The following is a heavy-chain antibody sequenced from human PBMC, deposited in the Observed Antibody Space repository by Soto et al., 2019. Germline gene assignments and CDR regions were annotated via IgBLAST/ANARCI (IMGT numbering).Heavy chain of an antibody. D-gene: IGHD1-1*01. CDR2: IIPIFGTA. Sequence: SVKVSCKASGGTFSSYAISWVRQAPGQGLEWMGGIIPIFGTANYAQKFQGRVTITADESTSTAYMELSSLRSEDTAVYYCARDGRGDYYYYGMDVWGQGTTVTVSS. CDR3: ARDGRGDYYYYGMDV. CDR1: GGTFSSYA. J-gene: IGHJ6*02. V-gene: IGHV1-69*13.